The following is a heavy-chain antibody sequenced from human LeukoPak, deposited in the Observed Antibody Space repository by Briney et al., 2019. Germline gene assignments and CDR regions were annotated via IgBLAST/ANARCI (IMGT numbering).Heavy chain of an antibody. D-gene: IGHD6-13*01. J-gene: IGHJ4*02. CDR1: GGSINSYY. V-gene: IGHV4-59*01. CDR3: ARFSGGSWFDY. Sequence: PSETLSLTCTVSGGSINSYYWSWIRQPPGKGLEWIGYIYYTGSTNYNPSLRSRVTMSVDTSKNQFSLKLSSVTAADTAVYYCARFSGGSWFDYWGQRTLVTVSS. CDR2: IYYTGST.